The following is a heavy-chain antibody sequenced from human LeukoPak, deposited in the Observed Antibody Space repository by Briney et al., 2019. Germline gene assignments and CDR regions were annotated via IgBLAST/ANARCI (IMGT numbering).Heavy chain of an antibody. J-gene: IGHJ4*02. V-gene: IGHV3-15*01. CDR2: IKSKTDGGTT. D-gene: IGHD6-13*01. CDR1: GFTFNIAW. Sequence: GGSLRLSCAASGFTFNIAWMSWVRQAPGKGLEWVGRIKSKTDGGTTDYAAPVKGRFTISRDDSKNTLYLQMNSLRAGDTAVYYCARGAPDYIAAAGTEFDYWGQGTLVTVSS. CDR3: ARGAPDYIAAAGTEFDY.